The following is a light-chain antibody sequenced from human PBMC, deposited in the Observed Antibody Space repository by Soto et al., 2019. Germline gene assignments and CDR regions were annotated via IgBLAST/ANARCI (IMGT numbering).Light chain of an antibody. CDR1: QSVAGN. Sequence: EIVMTQSPATLSVSPGETATLSCRASQSVAGNLAWYQQKPGQPPRPLIYGVSTRATGVPARFSGSGSETDFSLTISGLQSEDFAVYYCQQYDNWPRTFGQGTKVDIK. CDR3: QQYDNWPRT. CDR2: GVS. V-gene: IGKV3-15*01. J-gene: IGKJ1*01.